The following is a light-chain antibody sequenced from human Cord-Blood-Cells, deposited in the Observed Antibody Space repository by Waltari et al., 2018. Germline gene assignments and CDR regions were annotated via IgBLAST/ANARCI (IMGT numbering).Light chain of an antibody. CDR1: QSVSSSY. J-gene: IGKJ2*01. Sequence: EIVLTQSPGTLSLSPGERATLSCRASQSVSSSYLAWYQKKPGQAPRLLIYGASSRATGIPDRFSGSGSGTDFTLTINRREPEDFAVYYCQKYGSSYTFGQGPSWRSN. CDR3: QKYGSSYT. V-gene: IGKV3-20*01. CDR2: GAS.